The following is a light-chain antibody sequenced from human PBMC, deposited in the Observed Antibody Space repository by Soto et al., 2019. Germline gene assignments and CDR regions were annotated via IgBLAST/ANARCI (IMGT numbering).Light chain of an antibody. CDR2: GAS. Sequence: EIVVTQSPATLSVSPGERATLSCRASQSVSSNLAWSQQKPGQAPRLLIYGASTRATGIPARFSGSGSGTQFTLTISCLQPEDFATFYGQQVNSYPLTFGRGTKV. V-gene: IGKV3-15*01. CDR3: QQVNSYPLT. J-gene: IGKJ4*01. CDR1: QSVSSN.